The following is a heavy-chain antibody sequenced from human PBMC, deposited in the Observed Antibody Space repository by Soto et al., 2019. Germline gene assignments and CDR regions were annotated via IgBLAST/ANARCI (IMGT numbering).Heavy chain of an antibody. J-gene: IGHJ6*01. Sequence: ELVESGGGLVTPGKSVRLSCVGSGFSFTAAWMNWVRRAPGTGLEWVGRIKSRGSGETTDYGAPVKGRFTISRDDSKNTVYLQMNSLKTEDTAVYDCTKQRGPSGSVYSGLEVWGQGSTVTVTS. CDR3: TKQRGPSGSVYSGLEV. V-gene: IGHV3-15*07. CDR1: GFSFTAAW. D-gene: IGHD3-10*01. CDR2: IKSRGSGETT.